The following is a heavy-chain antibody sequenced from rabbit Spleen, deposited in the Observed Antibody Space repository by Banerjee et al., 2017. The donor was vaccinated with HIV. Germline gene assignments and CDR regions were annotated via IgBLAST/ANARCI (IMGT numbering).Heavy chain of an antibody. CDR3: ASGYSDVVLDL. CDR1: GFSFSAGYY. Sequence: QQLVESGGDLVKPGASLTLTCKASGFSFSAGYYVGWVRQAPGKGLEWIGCIGAGGGGTWYATRAKGRFTFSKTSSTTVTLQMTSLTAADTATYFCASGYSDVVLDLWGPGTLVTVS. V-gene: IGHV1S40*01. J-gene: IGHJ4*01. CDR2: IGAGGGGT. D-gene: IGHD1-1*01.